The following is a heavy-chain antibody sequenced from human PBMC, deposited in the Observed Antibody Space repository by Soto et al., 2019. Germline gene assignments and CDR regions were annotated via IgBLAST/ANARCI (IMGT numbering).Heavy chain of an antibody. D-gene: IGHD6-19*01. V-gene: IGHV3-30-3*01. CDR3: ARDPSRVAVAGTGDY. Sequence: VGSLRLSCAASGFTFSSYAMHWVRQAPGKWLEWVAVISYDGSNKYYADSVKGRFTISRDNSKNTLYLQMNSLRAEDTAVYYCARDPSRVAVAGTGDYWGQGXLVTVSS. CDR2: ISYDGSNK. J-gene: IGHJ4*02. CDR1: GFTFSSYA.